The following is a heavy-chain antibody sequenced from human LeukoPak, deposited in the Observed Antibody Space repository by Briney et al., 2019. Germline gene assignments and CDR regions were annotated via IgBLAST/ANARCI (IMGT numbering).Heavy chain of an antibody. CDR1: GSTLRNYI. CDR3: AREGYTSDYAGAFDI. CDR2: MSIIDDSI. J-gene: IGHJ3*02. Sequence: GGSLRLSCVASGSTLRNYIMTWVRQAPGKGLEWVSSMSIIDDSIYYADSVKGRFTISRDNSKSTLSLQMSSLGAEDTGVYYCAREGYTSDYAGAFDIWGQGSVVTVSS. V-gene: IGHV3-23*01. D-gene: IGHD2-2*01.